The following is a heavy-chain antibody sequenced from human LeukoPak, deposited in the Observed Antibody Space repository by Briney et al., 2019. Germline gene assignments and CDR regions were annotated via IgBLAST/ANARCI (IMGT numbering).Heavy chain of an antibody. V-gene: IGHV1-18*01. CDR3: ARGGVRFLEWLSR. CDR1: GGTFSSYA. D-gene: IGHD3-3*01. Sequence: ASVKVSCKASGGTFSSYAISWVRQAPGQGLEWMGWISAYNGNTNYAQKLQGRVAMTTDTSTSTAYMELRSLRSDDTAVYYCARGGVRFLEWLSRWGQGTMVTVSS. CDR2: ISAYNGNT. J-gene: IGHJ3*01.